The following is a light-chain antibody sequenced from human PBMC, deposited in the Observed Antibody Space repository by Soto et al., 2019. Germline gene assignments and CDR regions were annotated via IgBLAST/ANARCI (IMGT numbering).Light chain of an antibody. Sequence: QSVLTQPPSASGTPGQRVAISCSGSTSNIGINAVNWYQQLPGTAPILLIYRDNQRPSGVPDRFSGSKSGTSASLAISGLQSEDEADYYCAAWDESLNGFYVFGTGTKVTVL. CDR3: AAWDESLNGFYV. J-gene: IGLJ1*01. CDR2: RDN. V-gene: IGLV1-44*01. CDR1: TSNIGINA.